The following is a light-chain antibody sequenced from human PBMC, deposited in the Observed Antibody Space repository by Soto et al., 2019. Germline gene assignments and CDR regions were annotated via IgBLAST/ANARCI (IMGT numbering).Light chain of an antibody. J-gene: IGLJ1*01. CDR3: SSYTGAYTLV. CDR2: DVS. Sequence: QSVLTQPASVSGSPGQSITISCTGTSSDVGGYNYVSWYQHHPGKAPKLIIYDVSDRPSGVSDRFSGSKSGNTASLTISGLQAEDEADYYCSSYTGAYTLVFGTGTKVTVL. V-gene: IGLV2-14*03. CDR1: SSDVGGYNY.